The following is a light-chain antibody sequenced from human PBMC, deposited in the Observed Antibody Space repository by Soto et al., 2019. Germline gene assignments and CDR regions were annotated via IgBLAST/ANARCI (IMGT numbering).Light chain of an antibody. CDR1: QSISSW. J-gene: IGKJ5*01. CDR2: DAS. Sequence: DIQMTQAPSTLSASVGDRFTITCRASQSISSWLAWYQKKQGKAPKLLIYDASNLESGVPSRFRGSGSGTELTLTISSLKNDDFETYYCQQYNSYPITFGQGTRLEIK. CDR3: QQYNSYPIT. V-gene: IGKV1-5*01.